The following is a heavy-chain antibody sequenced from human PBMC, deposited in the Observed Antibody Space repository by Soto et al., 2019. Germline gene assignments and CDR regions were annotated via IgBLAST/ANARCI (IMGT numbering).Heavy chain of an antibody. J-gene: IGHJ5*02. CDR2: IYYSGST. CDR1: GGSISSGDYY. CDR3: ARVDSYYDSWSGYNNWFDP. Sequence: SETLSLTCTVSGGSISSGDYYWSWIRQPPGKGLEWIGYIYYSGSTNYNPSLKSRVTISVDTSKNQFSLKLSSVTAADTAVYYCARVDSYYDSWSGYNNWFDPWGQGTLVTVSS. V-gene: IGHV4-61*08. D-gene: IGHD3-3*01.